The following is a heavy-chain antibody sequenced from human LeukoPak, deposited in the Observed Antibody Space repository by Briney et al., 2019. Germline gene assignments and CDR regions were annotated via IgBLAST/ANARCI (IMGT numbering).Heavy chain of an antibody. CDR3: AREYYGAYTYRYFDP. J-gene: IGHJ2*01. CDR1: GGSINSGGYS. CDR2: IYHTEST. Sequence: SETLSLTCAVSGGSINSGGYSWSWIRQPPGKGLEWIGNIYHTESTYYNPSLKSRVTMSINGSKNQFSLQLTSVTAADTAVYFCAREYYGAYTYRYFDPWGRGTLVTVSS. D-gene: IGHD4-17*01. V-gene: IGHV4-30-2*01.